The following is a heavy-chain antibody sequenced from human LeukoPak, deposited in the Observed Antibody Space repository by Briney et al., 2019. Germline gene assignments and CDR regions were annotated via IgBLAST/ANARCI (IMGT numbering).Heavy chain of an antibody. V-gene: IGHV4-38-2*01. D-gene: IGHD3-16*01. CDR1: GYSISSGYY. CDR3: ARVWLNYYYYYMDV. Sequence: SETLSLTRAVSGYSISSGYYWGWVRQPPGKGLGWIGSIYHSGSTHYNPSLKSRVTISVDKSKNQFSLKLSSVTAADTAVYYCARVWLNYYYYYMDVCGKGTTVTVSS. CDR2: IYHSGST. J-gene: IGHJ6*03.